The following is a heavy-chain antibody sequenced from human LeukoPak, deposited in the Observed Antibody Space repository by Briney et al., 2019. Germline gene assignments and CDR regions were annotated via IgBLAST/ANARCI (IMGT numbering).Heavy chain of an antibody. CDR3: ARDQEGSDY. CDR2: IYPRDGST. V-gene: IGHV1-46*01. Sequence: ASVKVSCMASGYTFTSDYIHWVRQAPGQGLEWMGMIYPRDGSTSYAQKFQGRVTVTRDTSTSTVHMELSGLRSEDTAVYYCARDQEGSDYWGQGTLVTVSS. J-gene: IGHJ4*02. CDR1: GYTFTSDY.